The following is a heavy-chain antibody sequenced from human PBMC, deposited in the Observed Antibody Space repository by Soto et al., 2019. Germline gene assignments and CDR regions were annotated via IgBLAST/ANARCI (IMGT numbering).Heavy chain of an antibody. D-gene: IGHD3-10*01. Sequence: QLQLQESGSGLVRPSQTLSLTCTVSGASIGSGSYSWNWIRQPPGKGLEWIGYLHHNGDTYFNPSLRRGVSISVEWSNYQFSLILISVTAAGTAVYYCARFPLWFGELDYWGQGALVTVSS. CDR2: LHHNGDT. J-gene: IGHJ4*02. CDR3: ARFPLWFGELDY. V-gene: IGHV4-30-2*01. CDR1: GASIGSGSYS.